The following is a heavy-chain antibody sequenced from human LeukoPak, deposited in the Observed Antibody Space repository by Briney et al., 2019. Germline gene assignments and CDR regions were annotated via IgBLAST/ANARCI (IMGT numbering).Heavy chain of an antibody. CDR2: INPNSGGT. J-gene: IGHJ5*02. Sequence: EASVKVSCKASGYTFTGYYMHWVRQAPGQGLEWMGWINPNSGGTNYAQKLQGRVPMTTDTSTSTAYMELRSLRSDDTAVYYCARLLYYYDSSGSYNWFDPWGQGTLVTVSS. CDR1: GYTFTGYY. CDR3: ARLLYYYDSSGSYNWFDP. V-gene: IGHV1-2*02. D-gene: IGHD3-22*01.